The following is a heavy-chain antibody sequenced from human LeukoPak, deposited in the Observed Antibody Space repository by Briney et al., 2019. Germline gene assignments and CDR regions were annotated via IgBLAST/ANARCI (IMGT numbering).Heavy chain of an antibody. CDR3: ARDLYYDFWSGYYYYYGMDV. CDR2: INPNSGGT. V-gene: IGHV1-2*02. J-gene: IGHJ6*02. Sequence: ASVKVSCKASGYTFTGYYTHWVRQAPGQGLEWMGWINPNSGGTNYAQKFQGRVTMTRDTSISTAYMELSRLRSDDTAVYYCARDLYYDFWSGYYYYYGMDVWGQGTTVTVSS. CDR1: GYTFTGYY. D-gene: IGHD3-3*01.